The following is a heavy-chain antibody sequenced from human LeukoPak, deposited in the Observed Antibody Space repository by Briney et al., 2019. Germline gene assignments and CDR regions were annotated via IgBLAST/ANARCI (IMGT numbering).Heavy chain of an antibody. CDR3: ARDRGGSSWYRSLGWFDP. CDR1: GFTSSSDW. CDR2: IDQDGSEK. Sequence: TGGSLRPSCAASGFTSSSDWMSWVRQVPGKGLEWMANIDQDGSEKYYVDSVKGRFTISRDNAKNSLYLQMNSLRAEDTAVYYCARDRGGSSWYRSLGWFDPWGQGTLVTVSS. J-gene: IGHJ5*02. D-gene: IGHD6-13*01. V-gene: IGHV3-7*01.